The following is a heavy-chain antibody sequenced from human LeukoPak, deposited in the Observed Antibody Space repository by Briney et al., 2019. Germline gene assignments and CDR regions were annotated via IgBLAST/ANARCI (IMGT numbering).Heavy chain of an antibody. D-gene: IGHD5-12*01. CDR1: GFTVSSYW. J-gene: IGHJ4*02. CDR3: ARGPYGGYVLH. CDR2: IKQDGSEK. Sequence: GGSLRLSCAASGFTVSSYWMSWVRQAPGKGLESVANIKQDGSEKYYVDSVKGRFTISRDNAKNSLYLQMNSLRAEDTAVYYCARGPYGGYVLHWGQGTLVTVSS. V-gene: IGHV3-7*01.